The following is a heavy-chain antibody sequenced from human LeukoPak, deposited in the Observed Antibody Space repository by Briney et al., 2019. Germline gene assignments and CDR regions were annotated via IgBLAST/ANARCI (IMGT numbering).Heavy chain of an antibody. V-gene: IGHV4-38-2*02. J-gene: IGHJ4*02. Sequence: PSETLSLTCTVSGYSISSGYYWGWIRQPPGKGLEWIGSIYHSGSTYYNPSLKSRVTISVDTSKNQFSLKLSSVTAADTAVYYCARQLGDSSSFDYWGQGTLVTVSS. CDR3: ARQLGDSSSFDY. CDR1: GYSISSGYY. D-gene: IGHD6-13*01. CDR2: IYHSGST.